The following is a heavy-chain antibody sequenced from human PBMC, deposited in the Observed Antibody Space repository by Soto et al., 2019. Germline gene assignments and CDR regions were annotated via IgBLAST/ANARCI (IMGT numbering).Heavy chain of an antibody. J-gene: IGHJ4*02. D-gene: IGHD3-10*01. CDR2: ISAHNGNT. Sequence: QVHLVQSGAEVKKPGASVKVSCKASGYTFTSYGITWVRQAPGQGLEWMGWISAHNGNTDYAQKLQGRVIVTRDTSTGTAYMGLRRLRSYGTAVYFWAGGGYGGHRGQGALVTVSS. V-gene: IGHV1-18*01. CDR3: AGGGYGGH. CDR1: GYTFTSYG.